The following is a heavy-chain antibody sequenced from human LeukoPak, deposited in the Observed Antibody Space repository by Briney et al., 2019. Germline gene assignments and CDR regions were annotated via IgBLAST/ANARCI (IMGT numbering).Heavy chain of an antibody. CDR3: ANHFYNLAA. J-gene: IGHJ5*02. CDR2: ISYDGSNK. CDR1: GFTFSSYG. Sequence: GRPLRLSCAASGFTFSSYGMHWVRQAPGKGLEWVAVISYDGSNKYYADSVKGRFTISRDNSKNTLYLQMNSLRAEDTAVYYCANHFYNLAAWGQGTLVTVSS. V-gene: IGHV3-30*18. D-gene: IGHD1-14*01.